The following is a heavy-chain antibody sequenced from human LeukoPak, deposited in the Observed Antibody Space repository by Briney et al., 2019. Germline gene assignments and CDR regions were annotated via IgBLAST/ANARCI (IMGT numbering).Heavy chain of an antibody. CDR3: ARIRSTSCYFDY. CDR1: GFTFSSYA. CDR2: ISYDGSNK. J-gene: IGHJ4*02. D-gene: IGHD2-2*01. V-gene: IGHV3-30*04. Sequence: GGSLRLSCAASGFTFSSYAMHWVRQAPGKGLEWVAVISYDGSNKYYADSVKGRFTISRDNSKNTLYLQMNSLRAEDTAVYYCARIRSTSCYFDYRGQGTLVTVSS.